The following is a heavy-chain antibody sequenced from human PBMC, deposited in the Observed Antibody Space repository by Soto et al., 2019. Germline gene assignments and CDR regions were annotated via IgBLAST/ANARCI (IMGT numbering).Heavy chain of an antibody. CDR3: ARVYGDYVAYYYYMDV. Sequence: SETLSLTCTVSGGSISSGGYYWSWIRQHPGKGLEWIGYIYYSGSTYYNPSLKSRVTISVDTSKNQFSLKLSSVTAADTAVYYCARVYGDYVAYYYYMDVWGKGTTVTVSS. V-gene: IGHV4-31*03. J-gene: IGHJ6*03. CDR2: IYYSGST. CDR1: GGSISSGGYY. D-gene: IGHD4-17*01.